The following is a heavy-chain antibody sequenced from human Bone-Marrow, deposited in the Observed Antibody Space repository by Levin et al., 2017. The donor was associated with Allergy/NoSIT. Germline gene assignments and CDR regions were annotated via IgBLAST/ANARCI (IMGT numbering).Heavy chain of an antibody. V-gene: IGHV3-74*01. D-gene: IGHD3-10*01. CDR2: IKSDGGSI. CDR1: GFNFSNYW. Sequence: QRGESLKISCTGSGFNFSNYWIHWVRQAPGKGLVWVSRIKSDGGSITYADSVKGRFTVSRDNDKQKAYLEMKSLSVEDTAVYYCGRRSMVRGVTDWGQGTLVTVSS. J-gene: IGHJ1*01. CDR3: GRRSMVRGVTD.